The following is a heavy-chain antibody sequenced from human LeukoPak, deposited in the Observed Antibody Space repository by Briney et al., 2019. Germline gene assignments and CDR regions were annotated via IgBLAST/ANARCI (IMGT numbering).Heavy chain of an antibody. CDR2: IDPSDSYT. V-gene: IGHV5-10-1*01. CDR1: GYSFTSYW. CDR3: ARHYYGSGSYADY. D-gene: IGHD3-10*01. J-gene: IGHJ4*02. Sequence: GESLKISCKGSGYSFTSYWISWVRQMPGKGLEWMGRIDPSDSYTNYSPSFQGHVTISADRSISTAYLQWSSLKASDTAMYYCARHYYGSGSYADYWGQGTLVTVSS.